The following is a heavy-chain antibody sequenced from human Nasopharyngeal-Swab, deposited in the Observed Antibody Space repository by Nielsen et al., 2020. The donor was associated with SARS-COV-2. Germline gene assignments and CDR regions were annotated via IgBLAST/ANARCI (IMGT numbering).Heavy chain of an antibody. V-gene: IGHV5-51*01. D-gene: IGHD2-21*02. CDR3: ARQRSRSVVTVDD. Sequence: GESLKISCTASGYSFTSYWIGWVRQMPGKGLEWMGIIYPGDSDTRYSPSFQGQVTISADKSISTAYLQWSSLKASDTAMYYCARQRSRSVVTVDDWGQGTLVTVSS. J-gene: IGHJ4*02. CDR1: GYSFTSYW. CDR2: IYPGDSDT.